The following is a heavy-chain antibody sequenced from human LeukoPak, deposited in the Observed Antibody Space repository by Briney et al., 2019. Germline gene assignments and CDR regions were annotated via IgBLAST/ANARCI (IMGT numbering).Heavy chain of an antibody. CDR1: GDSISGYY. CDR3: ARDLGGYNYGYSFDY. D-gene: IGHD5-18*01. CDR2: IYTSGST. J-gene: IGHJ4*02. V-gene: IGHV4-4*07. Sequence: PSETLSLTCTVSGDSISGYYWNWIRQPAGKGLEWIGRIYTSGSTNYNPSLNSRVTMSVDTSKNQLSLKLFSVTAADTAVYYCARDLGGYNYGYSFDYWGQGTLVTVSS.